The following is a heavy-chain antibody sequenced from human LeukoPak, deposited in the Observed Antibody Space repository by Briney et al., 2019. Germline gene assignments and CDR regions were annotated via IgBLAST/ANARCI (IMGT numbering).Heavy chain of an antibody. D-gene: IGHD7-27*01. CDR2: IYHSGST. J-gene: IGHJ4*02. CDR3: ARALLGWGLDY. Sequence: PSETLSLTCTVSGGSISSGGYSWSWIRQPPGKGLEWIGYIYHSGSTYYNPSLKSRVTISVDRSKNQFSLKLSSVTAADTAVYYCARALLGWGLDYWGQGTLVTVSS. CDR1: GGSISSGGYS. V-gene: IGHV4-30-2*01.